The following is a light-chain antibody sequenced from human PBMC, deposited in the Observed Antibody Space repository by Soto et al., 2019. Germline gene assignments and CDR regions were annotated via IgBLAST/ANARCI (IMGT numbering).Light chain of an antibody. Sequence: QSALTQPASLSGSPGQSITISCTGTSSDVGGYNYVSWYQQHPGKAPKIMIFDVNKRPSGVPDRFSGSKSGNTASLTISGLQAEDEADYYCCSYAGRYTYVFGTGTKVTVL. J-gene: IGLJ1*01. V-gene: IGLV2-11*01. CDR1: SSDVGGYNY. CDR3: CSYAGRYTYV. CDR2: DVN.